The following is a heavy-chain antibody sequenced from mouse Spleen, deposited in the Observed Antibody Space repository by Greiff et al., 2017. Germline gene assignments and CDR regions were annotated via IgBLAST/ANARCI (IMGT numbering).Heavy chain of an antibody. Sequence: VQLQESGAELAKPGASVKMSCKASGYTFTSYWMHWVKQRPGQGLEWIGYINPSTGYTEYNQKFKDKATLTADKSSSTAYMQLSSLTSEDSAVYYCARNYLFAYWGQGTLVTVSA. V-gene: IGHV1-7*01. J-gene: IGHJ3*01. CDR2: INPSTGYT. CDR1: GYTFTSYW. CDR3: ARNYLFAY. D-gene: IGHD2-1*01.